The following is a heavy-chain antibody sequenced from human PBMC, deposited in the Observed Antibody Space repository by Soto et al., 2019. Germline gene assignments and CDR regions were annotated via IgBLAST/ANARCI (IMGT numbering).Heavy chain of an antibody. D-gene: IGHD1-1*01. CDR3: ARADWNDSPYYYYYGMDV. CDR2: ISAYNGNT. CDR1: GYTFTSYG. J-gene: IGHJ6*02. V-gene: IGHV1-18*01. Sequence: QVQLVQSGAEVKKPGASVKVSCKASGYTFTSYGISWVRQAPGQGLEWMGWISAYNGNTNYAQKLQGRVTMTTDTSTSTAYMELRSLRSDDTAVYYCARADWNDSPYYYYYGMDVWGQGTTVTVSS.